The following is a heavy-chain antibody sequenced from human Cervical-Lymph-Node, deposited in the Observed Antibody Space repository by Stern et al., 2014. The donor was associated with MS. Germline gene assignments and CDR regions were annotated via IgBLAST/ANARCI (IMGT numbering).Heavy chain of an antibody. CDR2: INRDGATI. Sequence: EVQLVEPGGGLVQPGGSLRLSCVASGFTFRNYWMHCVRQGPGKGLVWVARINRDGATITHADSVKGRFTISRDNAKNTLYLQMNSLRVEDTAVYYCTKDTYGPEDYWGQGTSVTVSS. V-gene: IGHV3-74*02. D-gene: IGHD3-10*01. J-gene: IGHJ4*02. CDR3: TKDTYGPEDY. CDR1: GFTFRNYW.